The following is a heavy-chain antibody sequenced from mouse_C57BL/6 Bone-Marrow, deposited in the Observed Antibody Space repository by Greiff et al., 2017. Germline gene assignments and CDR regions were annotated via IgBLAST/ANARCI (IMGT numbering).Heavy chain of an antibody. J-gene: IGHJ3*01. CDR3: ARRGGSTMVKGAWFAY. D-gene: IGHD2-2*01. Sequence: DVKLVESGPVLVKPGASVKMSCKASGYTFTDYYMNWVKQSHGKSLEWIGVINPYNGGTSYNQKFKGKATLTVDKSSSTAYMELNSLTSEDSAVYYCARRGGSTMVKGAWFAYWGQGTLVTVSA. CDR2: INPYNGGT. V-gene: IGHV1-19*01. CDR1: GYTFTDYY.